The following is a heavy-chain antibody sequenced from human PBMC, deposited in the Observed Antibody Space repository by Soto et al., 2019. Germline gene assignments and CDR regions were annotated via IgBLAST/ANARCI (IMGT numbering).Heavy chain of an antibody. CDR3: ASTEAVPAAPTDY. J-gene: IGHJ4*02. V-gene: IGHV3-21*01. Sequence: VGSLRLSCAASGFTFSSYSMNWVRQAPGKGLEWVSSISSSSSYIYYADSVKGRFTISRDNAKNSLYLQMNSLRAEDTAVYYCASTEAVPAAPTDYWGQGTLVTVSS. CDR1: GFTFSSYS. D-gene: IGHD2-2*01. CDR2: ISSSSSYI.